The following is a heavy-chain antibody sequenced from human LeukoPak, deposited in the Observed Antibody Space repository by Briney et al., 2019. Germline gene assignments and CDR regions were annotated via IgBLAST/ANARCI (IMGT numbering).Heavy chain of an antibody. D-gene: IGHD2-15*01. CDR2: IYPSDSDT. Sequence: GESLKISCKGSGYRFISYWIGWVRQKPGKGLEWMGIIYPSDSDTRYRPSFQGQVTISADTSISTAYLQWSSLKASDTAMYYCARPSIQGGSEAFDIWGQGTMVTVSS. CDR3: ARPSIQGGSEAFDI. V-gene: IGHV5-51*01. CDR1: GYRFISYW. J-gene: IGHJ3*02.